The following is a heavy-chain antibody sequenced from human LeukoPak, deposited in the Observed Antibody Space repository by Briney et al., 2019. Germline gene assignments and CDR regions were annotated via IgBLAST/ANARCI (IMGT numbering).Heavy chain of an antibody. V-gene: IGHV4-59*01. D-gene: IGHD3-10*01. CDR3: ARAGSYRGFFDY. J-gene: IGHJ4*02. CDR2: IYYSGST. Sequence: PETLSPTCTVSGGSFSSYYWSWIRQPPGKGLEWIGYIYYSGSTNYNPSLKSRVTISVDTSKNQFSLKLSSVTAADTAVYYCARAGSYRGFFDYWGQGTLLTVSS. CDR1: GGSFSSYY.